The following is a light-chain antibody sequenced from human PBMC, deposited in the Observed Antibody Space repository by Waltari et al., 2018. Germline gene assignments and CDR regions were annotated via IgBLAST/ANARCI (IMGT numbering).Light chain of an antibody. V-gene: IGKV3-20*01. Sequence: EIVLTQSPGTLSLSQGERATLSCRASQRVNSNYLAWDQQTPGQAPRPLIYGASNRATGIPDRFSGSGSGTDVTLTISRLEPEDFAVYYCHQYGSSPPKTFGQGTKVEIK. CDR2: GAS. CDR1: QRVNSNY. J-gene: IGKJ1*01. CDR3: HQYGSSPPKT.